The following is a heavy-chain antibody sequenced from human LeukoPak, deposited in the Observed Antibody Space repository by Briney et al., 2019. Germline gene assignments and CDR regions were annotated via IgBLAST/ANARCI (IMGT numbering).Heavy chain of an antibody. Sequence: SETRSLTCTVSGDSISSYYWNWIGLRAGKGLEWIGRIYTSGNTIYNPSLQSRVTMSVDTSKNQFSLKLSSVTAADTAVYYCARRVSEVEPTRRSGENWFDPWGQGTLDTVSS. CDR1: GDSISSYY. J-gene: IGHJ5*02. CDR3: ARRVSEVEPTRRSGENWFDP. D-gene: IGHD1-26*01. V-gene: IGHV4-4*07. CDR2: IYTSGNT.